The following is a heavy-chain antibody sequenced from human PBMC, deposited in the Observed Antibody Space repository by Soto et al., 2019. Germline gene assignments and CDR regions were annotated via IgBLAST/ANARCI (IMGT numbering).Heavy chain of an antibody. V-gene: IGHV1-8*01. J-gene: IGHJ4*02. D-gene: IGHD1-7*01. Sequence: ASVKVSCKTSGYYDINWVRQAPGQGLEWMGGVILNSGAAGNAQKFQGRLTMTADESTSTAHMELSSLRSEDTAVYYCAVDLANNWNYLSWGQGTLVTVSS. CDR2: VILNSGAA. CDR3: AVDLANNWNYLS. CDR1: GYYD.